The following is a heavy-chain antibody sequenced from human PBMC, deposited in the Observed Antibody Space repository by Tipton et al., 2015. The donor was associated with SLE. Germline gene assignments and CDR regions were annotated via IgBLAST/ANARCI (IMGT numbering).Heavy chain of an antibody. J-gene: IGHJ4*02. CDR1: GFSYSGYA. D-gene: IGHD3-16*01. CDR3: SGGTEAYFDH. Sequence: SLRLSCAASGFSYSGYAMHWVRQAPGKGLEWVAFIRADGSNKDYADSVKGRFTISRDKSKNTLYLHMNRLRVEDTAVYCCSGGTEAYFDHWGQGTLVTESS. CDR2: IRADGSNK. V-gene: IGHV3-30*02.